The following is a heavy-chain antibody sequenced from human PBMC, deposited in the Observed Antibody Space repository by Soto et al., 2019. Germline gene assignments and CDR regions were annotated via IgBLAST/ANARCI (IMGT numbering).Heavy chain of an antibody. V-gene: IGHV3-48*03. CDR3: ALERNGVLDN. Sequence: HPGGSLRLSCAASGFTFSSYEVNWVRQAPGKGLEWVSYISSSGGTISYADSVKGRFSTSRDNAKSSLYLQMNSLRAEDTAVYHCALERNGVLDNWGQGTLVTVSS. D-gene: IGHD1-1*01. CDR2: ISSSGGTI. J-gene: IGHJ4*02. CDR1: GFTFSSYE.